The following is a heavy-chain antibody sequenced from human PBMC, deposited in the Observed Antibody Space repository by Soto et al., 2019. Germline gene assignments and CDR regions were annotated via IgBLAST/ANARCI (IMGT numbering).Heavy chain of an antibody. Sequence: QVQLVQSRAEVKKPGSSVKVSCKASGGTFSSYAISWVRQAPGQGLEWMGGIIPIFGTANYAQKFQGRVTITADESTSTAYMELSSLRSEDTAVYYCARDRTTRLSGGMDVWGQGTTVTVSS. J-gene: IGHJ6*02. CDR2: IIPIFGTA. V-gene: IGHV1-69*01. D-gene: IGHD1-1*01. CDR1: GGTFSSYA. CDR3: ARDRTTRLSGGMDV.